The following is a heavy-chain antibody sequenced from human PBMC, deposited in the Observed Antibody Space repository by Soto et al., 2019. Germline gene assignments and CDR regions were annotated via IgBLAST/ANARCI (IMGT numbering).Heavy chain of an antibody. V-gene: IGHV3-53*04. CDR3: ARGPYGTGGDYYYGMDV. CDR1: GLTVSSNY. D-gene: IGHD3-10*01. J-gene: IGHJ6*02. CDR2: LYSGGDT. Sequence: EVQLEESGGGLVQPGGSLRLSCAVSGLTVSSNYMSWVRQAPGRGREGVSVLYSGGDTYYADSVRGRFTISRHNSKNTLFLQMNSLRAEDTAVYYCARGPYGTGGDYYYGMDVWGQGTTVTVSS.